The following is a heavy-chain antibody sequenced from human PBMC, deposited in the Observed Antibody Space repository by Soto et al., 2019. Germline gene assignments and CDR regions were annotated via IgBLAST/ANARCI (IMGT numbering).Heavy chain of an antibody. Sequence: SVKVSCKASGGTFSSYAISWVRQAPGQGLEWMGGIIPIFGTANYAQKFQGRVTITADKSTSTAYMELSSLRSEDTAVYYCVEYNYYDSSGYYPDPFDIWGQGTMATVSS. CDR2: IIPIFGTA. J-gene: IGHJ3*02. CDR3: VEYNYYDSSGYYPDPFDI. CDR1: GGTFSSYA. V-gene: IGHV1-69*06. D-gene: IGHD3-22*01.